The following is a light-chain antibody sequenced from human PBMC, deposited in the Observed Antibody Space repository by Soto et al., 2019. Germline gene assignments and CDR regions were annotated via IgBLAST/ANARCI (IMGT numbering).Light chain of an antibody. J-gene: IGKJ5*01. CDR1: QSFSSY. CDR3: QQRSNWPPVIT. V-gene: IGKV3-11*01. Sequence: EIVLTQSPATLSLSPGERVTLSCRASQSFSSYLAWYQQKPGQAPRLLIYDASKRATGIPARFSGRGSGTEFTLTISSIEPEDFALYYCQQRSNWPPVITFGQGTRLEIK. CDR2: DAS.